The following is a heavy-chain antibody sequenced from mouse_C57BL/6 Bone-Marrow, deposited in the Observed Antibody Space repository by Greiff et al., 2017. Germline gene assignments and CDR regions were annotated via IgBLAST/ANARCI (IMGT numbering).Heavy chain of an antibody. Sequence: EVKLMESEGGLVQPGSSMKLSCTASGFTFSDYYMAWVRQVPEKGLEWVANINYDGSSTYYLDSLKSRFILSRDNAKNMLYLQMSSLKAEDTATYYCARDASTVVATGYFDVWGTGTTVTVSS. CDR1: GFTFSDYY. J-gene: IGHJ1*03. CDR3: ARDASTVVATGYFDV. D-gene: IGHD1-1*01. CDR2: INYDGSST. V-gene: IGHV5-16*01.